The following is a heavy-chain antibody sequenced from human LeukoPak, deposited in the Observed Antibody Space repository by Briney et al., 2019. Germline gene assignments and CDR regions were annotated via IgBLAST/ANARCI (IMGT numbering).Heavy chain of an antibody. Sequence: ASVKVSCKASGYTFTSYGISWVRQAPGQGLEWMGWISAYNGNTNYAQKLQGRVTMTTDTSTSTAYMELRSLRSDDTAVYYCARGTYDYGDQVPLQHWGQGTLVTVSS. CDR2: ISAYNGNT. CDR3: ARGTYDYGDQVPLQH. D-gene: IGHD4-17*01. CDR1: GYTFTSYG. J-gene: IGHJ1*01. V-gene: IGHV1-18*01.